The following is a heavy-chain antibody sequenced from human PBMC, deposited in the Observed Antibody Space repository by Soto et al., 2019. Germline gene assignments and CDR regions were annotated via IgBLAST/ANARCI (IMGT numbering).Heavy chain of an antibody. CDR1: GGSISSSSYY. CDR2: IYYSGST. CDR3: ARHRRMASFFDY. J-gene: IGHJ4*02. D-gene: IGHD5-12*01. Sequence: ETLSLTCTVSGGSISSSSYYWGWIRQPPGKGLERIGSIYYSGSTYYNPSLKSRVTISVDTSKNQFSLKLSYVTAADTAVYYCARHRRMASFFDYWGQGTLVTVSS. V-gene: IGHV4-39*01.